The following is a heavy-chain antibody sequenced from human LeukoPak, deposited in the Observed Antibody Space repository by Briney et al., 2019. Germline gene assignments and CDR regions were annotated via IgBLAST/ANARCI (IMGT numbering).Heavy chain of an antibody. Sequence: GESLRPSCAASGFTFSSYGMSWVRQAPGKGLEWVSSISGSGGTTYYADSVKGRFTISRDNSKNTLYLQMNSLRADDTAVYSCAKDPPTVMANAFHIWGQGTMVTVS. J-gene: IGHJ3*02. D-gene: IGHD5-18*01. CDR3: AKDPPTVMANAFHI. V-gene: IGHV3-23*01. CDR2: ISGSGGTT. CDR1: GFTFSSYG.